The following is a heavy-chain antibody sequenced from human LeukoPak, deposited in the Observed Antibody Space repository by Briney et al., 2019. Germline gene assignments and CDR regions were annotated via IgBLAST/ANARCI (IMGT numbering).Heavy chain of an antibody. CDR2: IYSGGNI. Sequence: GGSLRLSCAASGFTFSSTYMSWVRQAPGKGLEWVSVIYSGGNIYYIDSVKGRFTISRDTSKNTLYLQMNSLRAEDTAVYYCARVESSGYLSAFDIWGQGTMVTVSS. V-gene: IGHV3-53*01. CDR3: ARVESSGYLSAFDI. D-gene: IGHD3-22*01. J-gene: IGHJ3*02. CDR1: GFTFSSTY.